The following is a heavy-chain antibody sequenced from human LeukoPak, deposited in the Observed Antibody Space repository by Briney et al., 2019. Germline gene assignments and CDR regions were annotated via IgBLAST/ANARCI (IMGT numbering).Heavy chain of an antibody. Sequence: GGSLRFSCAASGFTFSDYYMSWIRQAPGKGLEWVSYISSSGSTIYYADSVKGRFTISRDNAKNSLYLQMNSLRAEDTAVYYCARDWGMELELQIRFDYWGQGTLVTVSS. CDR2: ISSSGSTI. J-gene: IGHJ4*02. CDR1: GFTFSDYY. V-gene: IGHV3-11*04. CDR3: ARDWGMELELQIRFDY. D-gene: IGHD1-7*01.